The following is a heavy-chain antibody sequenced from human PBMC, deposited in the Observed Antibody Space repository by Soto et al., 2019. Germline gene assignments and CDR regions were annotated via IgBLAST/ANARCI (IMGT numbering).Heavy chain of an antibody. CDR3: AREGWLQSGGDYYYYGMDV. CDR2: IWYDGSNK. CDR1: GFTFSSYG. V-gene: IGHV3-33*01. J-gene: IGHJ6*02. D-gene: IGHD5-12*01. Sequence: QVQLVESGGGVVQPGRSLRLSCAASGFTFSSYGMHWVRQAPGKGLEWVAVIWYDGSNKYYADSVKGRFTISRDNSKNTLYLQMNSLRAEDTAVYYCAREGWLQSGGDYYYYGMDVWGQGTTVTVSS.